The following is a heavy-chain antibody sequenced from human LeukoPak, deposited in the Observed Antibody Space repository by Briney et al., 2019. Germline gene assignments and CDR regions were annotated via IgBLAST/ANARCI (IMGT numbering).Heavy chain of an antibody. CDR3: ARVGTVTSYWYFDL. CDR1: GGSISSSSYY. CDR2: IYYTGST. D-gene: IGHD4-17*01. Sequence: PSETLSLTCTVSGGSISSSSYYWGWIRQPPGKGLEWIGSIYYTGSTNYNPSLKSRVTISEDTSKNQLSLKLTSVTTADTAVYYCARVGTVTSYWYFDLWGRGTLVTVSS. J-gene: IGHJ2*01. V-gene: IGHV4-39*07.